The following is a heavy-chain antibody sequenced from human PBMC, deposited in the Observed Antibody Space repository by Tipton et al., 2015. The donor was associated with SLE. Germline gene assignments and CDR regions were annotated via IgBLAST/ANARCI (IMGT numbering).Heavy chain of an antibody. CDR2: IYYNGST. Sequence: TLSLTCTVSGGSIRSHYWGLIRQPPGRGLAWIGGIYYNGSTHYNPSLKSRVPIFGDTSKSQISVKLSSVTAADTATYYCARRGDYEYYGLDVWGQGTTVTVAS. CDR1: GGSIRSHY. J-gene: IGHJ6*02. CDR3: ARRGDYEYYGLDV. V-gene: IGHV4-59*05.